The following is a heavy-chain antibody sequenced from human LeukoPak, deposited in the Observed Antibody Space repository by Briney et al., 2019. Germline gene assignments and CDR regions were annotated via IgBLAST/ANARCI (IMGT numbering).Heavy chain of an antibody. V-gene: IGHV3-11*01. CDR1: GFTFSDYY. D-gene: IGHD5-24*01. Sequence: GGSLRLSCAASGFTFSDYYMSWIRQAPGKGLEWVSYITSSGNTIYYADSVKGRFTISRDNAKNSLYLQMNSLRAEDTAVYYCAKEGDGYNSDYWGQGALVTVSS. CDR2: ITSSGNTI. J-gene: IGHJ4*02. CDR3: AKEGDGYNSDY.